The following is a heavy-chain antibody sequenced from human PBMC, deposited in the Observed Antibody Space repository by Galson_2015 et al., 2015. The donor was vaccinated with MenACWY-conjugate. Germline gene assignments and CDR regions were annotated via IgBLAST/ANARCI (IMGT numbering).Heavy chain of an antibody. CDR1: GDSFNTYS. CDR2: NIPVFHTT. CDR3: ARPGGEFEQRTFFDY. J-gene: IGHJ4*02. Sequence: SVKVSCKASGDSFNTYSFNWIRQAPGQGPEWLGGNIPVFHTTDYAQRFQGRLTITADETTSTVYMELSSLRSDDTAIYYCARPGGEFEQRTFFDYWGQGTLVTVS. D-gene: IGHD1/OR15-1a*01. V-gene: IGHV1-69*13.